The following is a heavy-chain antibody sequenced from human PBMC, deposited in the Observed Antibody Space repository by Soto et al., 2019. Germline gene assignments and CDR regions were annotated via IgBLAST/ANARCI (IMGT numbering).Heavy chain of an antibody. CDR3: ARVRGGGSEYFFDY. CDR2: INPSGGTT. V-gene: IGHV1-46*01. CDR1: GYTFTRYN. Sequence: EASVKVSCKASGYTFTRYNVHWVRQAPGQGLEWMAIINPSGGTTYYVQKFEGRVTLTTDTSTSTVYMELSSLRSDDTAVYYCARVRGGGSEYFFDYWRQGTLVTVSS. J-gene: IGHJ4*02. D-gene: IGHD2-15*01.